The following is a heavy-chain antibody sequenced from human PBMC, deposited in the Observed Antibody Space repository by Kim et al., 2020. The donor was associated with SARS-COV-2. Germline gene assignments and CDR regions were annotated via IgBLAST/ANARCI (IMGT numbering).Heavy chain of an antibody. Sequence: GGSLRLSCAASGFTFSSYDMHWVRQATGKGLEWVSAIGTAGDPYYPGSVKGRFTISRENAKNSLYLQMNSLRAGDTAVYYCARGGYYYDSSGYYANLAYGMDVWGQGTTVTVSS. CDR2: IGTAGDP. D-gene: IGHD3-22*01. CDR3: ARGGYYYDSSGYYANLAYGMDV. CDR1: GFTFSSYD. J-gene: IGHJ6*02. V-gene: IGHV3-13*05.